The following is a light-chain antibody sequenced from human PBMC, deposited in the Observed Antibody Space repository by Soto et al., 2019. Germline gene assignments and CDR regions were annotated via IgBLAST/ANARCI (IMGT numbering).Light chain of an antibody. J-gene: IGKJ1*01. V-gene: IGKV1-5*03. CDR1: QSISRW. Sequence: DIQMTQSPSTVSASVGDRITITCRASQSISRWLAWYQQKPGKAPKLLLYKASTLESGVPSRFSGSASGTDFTLTISSLQPDDFATYYCQQYSDIWTFGQGTKVEIK. CDR2: KAS. CDR3: QQYSDIWT.